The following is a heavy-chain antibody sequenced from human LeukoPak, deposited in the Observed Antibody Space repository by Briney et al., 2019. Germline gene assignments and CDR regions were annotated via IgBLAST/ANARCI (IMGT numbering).Heavy chain of an antibody. CDR1: GYTFTSYD. Sequence: ASVKVSCKASGYTFTSYDINWVRQATGQGLEWMGWMNPNSGNTGYAQKFQGKVTMTRNTSISTAYMELSSLRTEDTAVYYCAGVGGIAAPLELYYMDLWGKGTTVTVSS. CDR2: MNPNSGNT. CDR3: AGVGGIAAPLELYYMDL. V-gene: IGHV1-8*01. D-gene: IGHD6-13*01. J-gene: IGHJ6*03.